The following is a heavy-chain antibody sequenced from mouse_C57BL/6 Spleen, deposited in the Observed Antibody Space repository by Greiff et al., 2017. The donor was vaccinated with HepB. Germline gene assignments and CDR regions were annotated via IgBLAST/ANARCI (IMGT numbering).Heavy chain of an antibody. CDR2: IWSGGST. D-gene: IGHD2-3*01. V-gene: IGHV2-2*01. CDR1: GFSLTSYG. CDR3: ARTYDGYGDYAMYY. Sequence: VQLVESGPGLVQPSQTLSISCTASGFSLTSYGVHWVRQSPGKGLEWLGVIWSGGSTDYNAAFIPRLSISKKNTKSQVFFKMNSLQADDTAIYCGARTYDGYGDYAMYYWGQGTSVTVSS. J-gene: IGHJ4*01.